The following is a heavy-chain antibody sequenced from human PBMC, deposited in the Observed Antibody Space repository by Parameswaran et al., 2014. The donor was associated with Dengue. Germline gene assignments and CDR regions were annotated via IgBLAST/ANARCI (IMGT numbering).Heavy chain of an antibody. D-gene: IGHD2-2*01. J-gene: IGHJ6*04. V-gene: IGHV3-23*01. CDR3: AKDGFYCSSTSCYPDV. CDR2: ISGSGGST. Sequence: WIRQPPGKGLEWVSAISGSGGSTYYADSVKGRFTISRDNSKNTLYLQMNSLRAEDTAVYYCAKDGFYCSSTSCYPDVWGKGTTVTVSS.